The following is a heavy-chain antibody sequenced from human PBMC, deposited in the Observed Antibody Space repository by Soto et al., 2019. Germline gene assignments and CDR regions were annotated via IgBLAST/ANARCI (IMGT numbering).Heavy chain of an antibody. CDR1: GGTFSSYA. D-gene: IGHD3-9*01. CDR2: IIPIFGTA. V-gene: IGHV1-69*13. J-gene: IGHJ4*02. CDR3: ARDRRYFDWLSAAGSPPFDY. Sequence: SVKVSCKASGGTFSSYAISWVRQAPGQGLEWMGGIIPIFGTANYAQKFQGRVTITADESTSTAYMELSSLRSEDTAVYYCARDRRYFDWLSAAGSPPFDYWGQGALVTVS.